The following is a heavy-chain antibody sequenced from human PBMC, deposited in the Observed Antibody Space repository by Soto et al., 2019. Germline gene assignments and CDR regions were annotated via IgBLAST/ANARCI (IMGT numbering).Heavy chain of an antibody. CDR2: IIPILGIA. J-gene: IGHJ3*02. Sequence: SVKVSCKASGGTFSSYTISWVRQAPGQGLEWMGRIIPILGIANYAQKFQGRVTITADKSTSTAYMELSSLRSEDTAVYYCARLRRIAAAGYDAFDIWGQGTMVTVSS. V-gene: IGHV1-69*02. CDR3: ARLRRIAAAGYDAFDI. CDR1: GGTFSSYT. D-gene: IGHD6-13*01.